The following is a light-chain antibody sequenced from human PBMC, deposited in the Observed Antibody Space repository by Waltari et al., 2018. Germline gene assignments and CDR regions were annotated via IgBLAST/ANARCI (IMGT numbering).Light chain of an antibody. J-gene: IGKJ1*01. V-gene: IGKV3-15*01. CDR1: QSISSH. CDR2: SAS. Sequence: ETVMTQSPANLSVSPGERVTLSCRASQSISSHLAWSQRKPGQAPRLLIYSASTRATGVPARFSGSGSGTEFTLTISSLQSEDFAVYFCQQYNKWPPAFGQGTKLEIK. CDR3: QQYNKWPPA.